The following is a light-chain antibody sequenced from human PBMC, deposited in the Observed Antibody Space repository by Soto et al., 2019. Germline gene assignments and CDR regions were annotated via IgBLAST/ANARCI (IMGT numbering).Light chain of an antibody. CDR1: QSLASAY. Sequence: EIVLTQSPGTLSLSPGERATLSCRASQSLASAYLAWYQHKPGQAPRPLLYGASTRATGIPDRFSGSGSGTDFTLTISRMEPEDFAVYYCQRYGSTLWTFGQGTKVEIK. V-gene: IGKV3-20*01. J-gene: IGKJ1*01. CDR2: GAS. CDR3: QRYGSTLWT.